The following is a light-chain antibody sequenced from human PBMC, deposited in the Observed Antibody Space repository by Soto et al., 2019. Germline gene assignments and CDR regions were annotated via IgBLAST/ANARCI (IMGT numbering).Light chain of an antibody. Sequence: DIQLTQSPSFLSASVGDRVTISCRASQGISDYLAWYQQKPGKAPKLLIYGASTLQSGVPSRFSGSASWKEFTLTISILQPEDFATYFCQQFNAYPLTFGGGTKLEIK. CDR3: QQFNAYPLT. J-gene: IGKJ4*01. CDR1: QGISDY. V-gene: IGKV1-9*01. CDR2: GAS.